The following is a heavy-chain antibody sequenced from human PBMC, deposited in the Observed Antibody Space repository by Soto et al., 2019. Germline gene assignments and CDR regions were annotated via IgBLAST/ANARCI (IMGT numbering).Heavy chain of an antibody. CDR3: AREKVGTTFFDN. V-gene: IGHV4-38-2*02. CDR1: CFSTSSGFY. D-gene: IGHD1-1*01. Sequence: SETLSLTCNVTCFSTSSGFYWSWVRQTPGKGLEWIGSIYRPGNSYRNPSLEGRLIVSMDLSNNQFFLKLAPVTAADTAIYYCAREKVGTTFFDNWGQGTQVTVSS. CDR2: IYRPGNS. J-gene: IGHJ4*02.